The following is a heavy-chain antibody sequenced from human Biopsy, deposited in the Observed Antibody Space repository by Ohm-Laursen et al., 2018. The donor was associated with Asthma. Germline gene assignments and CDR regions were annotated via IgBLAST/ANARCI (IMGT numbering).Heavy chain of an antibody. D-gene: IGHD3-10*01. V-gene: IGHV1-3*01. Sequence: GASVKVSCKATGYTFINYAIHWVRQAPGQRLEWMGWINAGHGNTRYSQKFQGRVTITRVTSASTAYMDLNSLRSEDTAVYYFARTYYDVFAIWGQGTMVTVSS. CDR1: GYTFINYA. CDR2: INAGHGNT. J-gene: IGHJ3*02. CDR3: ARTYYDVFAI.